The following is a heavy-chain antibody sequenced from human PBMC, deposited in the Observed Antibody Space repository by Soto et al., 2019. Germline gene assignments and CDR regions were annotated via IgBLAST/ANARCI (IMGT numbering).Heavy chain of an antibody. CDR1: GGSFSGYY. Sequence: SETLSLTCAVYGGSFSGYYWSWIRQPPGKGLEWIGEINHSGSTNYNPSLKSRVTISVDTSNNQFSLKLSSVTAADTAVYYCARGYSSSWYTNPHFDYWGQGTLVTVSS. CDR2: INHSGST. J-gene: IGHJ4*02. V-gene: IGHV4-34*01. CDR3: ARGYSSSWYTNPHFDY. D-gene: IGHD6-13*01.